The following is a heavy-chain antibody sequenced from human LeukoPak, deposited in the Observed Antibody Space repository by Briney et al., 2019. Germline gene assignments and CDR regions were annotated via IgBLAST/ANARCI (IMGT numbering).Heavy chain of an antibody. V-gene: IGHV3-21*01. J-gene: IGHJ6*03. CDR1: GFTFSNYG. CDR3: TRGMATITMYYYYYMDV. D-gene: IGHD5-24*01. CDR2: ISSSSSYI. Sequence: PGGSLRLSCAASGFTFSNYGMNWVRQAPGKGLEWVSSISSSSSYIYYADSVKGRFTISRDNAKNSLYLQMNSLRAEDTAAYYCTRGMATITMYYYYYMDVWGKGTTVTVSS.